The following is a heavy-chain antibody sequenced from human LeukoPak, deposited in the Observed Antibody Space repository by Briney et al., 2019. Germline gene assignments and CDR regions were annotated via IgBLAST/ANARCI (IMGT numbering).Heavy chain of an antibody. Sequence: GGSLRLSCAASGFTFSSYSMNWVRQAPGRGLEWVSSISSSSSYIYYADSVKGRFTISRDNAKNSLYLQMNSLRAEDTAVYYCAREGGYYGSGSSYYFDYWGQGTLVTVSS. V-gene: IGHV3-21*01. CDR1: GFTFSSYS. CDR3: AREGGYYGSGSSYYFDY. CDR2: ISSSSSYI. D-gene: IGHD3-10*01. J-gene: IGHJ4*02.